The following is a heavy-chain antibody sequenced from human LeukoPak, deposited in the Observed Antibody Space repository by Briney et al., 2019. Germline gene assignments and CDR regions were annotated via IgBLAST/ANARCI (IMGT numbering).Heavy chain of an antibody. CDR3: ARGAATVNFRAFDI. CDR1: GFIFSTYS. J-gene: IGHJ3*02. D-gene: IGHD4-17*01. CDR2: ISSSSSYI. Sequence: GGSLRLSCAASGFIFSTYSMNWVRQAPGKGLEWVSTISSSSSYIYYADSVKGRFTISRDSAKNSLYLQMNGLRAEDTAVYYCARGAATVNFRAFDIWGQGTMVTVSS. V-gene: IGHV3-21*01.